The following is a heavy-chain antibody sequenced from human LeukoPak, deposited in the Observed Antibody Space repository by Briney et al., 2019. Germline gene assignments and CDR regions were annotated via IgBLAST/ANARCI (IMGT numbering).Heavy chain of an antibody. CDR3: AHRHRGVASDI. CDR2: IYENDEK. CDR1: GFSCSSGGVG. D-gene: IGHD2-15*01. Sequence: SGATLVNPTQALTLTCTFSGFSCSSGGVGVGWIRQPPGGALEWLGVIYENDEKLYSSSLQNRLNITKDTSKNQVVLTMANMDPVDTATYYCAHRHRGVASDIWGQGTMVTVSS. J-gene: IGHJ3*02. V-gene: IGHV2-5*01.